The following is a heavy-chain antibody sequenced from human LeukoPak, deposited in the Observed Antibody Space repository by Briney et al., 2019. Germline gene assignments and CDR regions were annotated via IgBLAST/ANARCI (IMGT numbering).Heavy chain of an antibody. V-gene: IGHV3-23*01. CDR3: ARGRARYDAFDI. D-gene: IGHD6-6*01. CDR2: ISGSGGST. Sequence: GGSLRLSCAASGFTFSSYAMSWVRQAPGKGLEWVSAISGSGGSTYYADSVKGRFTISRDNSKNTLYLQMNSLRAEDTAVYYCARGRARYDAFDIWGQGTMVTVSS. CDR1: GFTFSSYA. J-gene: IGHJ3*02.